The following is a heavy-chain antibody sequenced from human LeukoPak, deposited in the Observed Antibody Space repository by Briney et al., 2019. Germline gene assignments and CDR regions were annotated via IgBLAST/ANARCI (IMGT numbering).Heavy chain of an antibody. Sequence: SETLSLTCTVSGGSINSYYWSWIRQPPGKGLERIGYIYYSGSTNYNPSLKSRVTISVDTSKNQFSLKLSSVTAADTAVYYCARGVEYSSSSGLGYWGQGTLVTVSS. CDR2: IYYSGST. CDR1: GGSINSYY. CDR3: ARGVEYSSSSGLGY. D-gene: IGHD6-6*01. J-gene: IGHJ4*02. V-gene: IGHV4-59*01.